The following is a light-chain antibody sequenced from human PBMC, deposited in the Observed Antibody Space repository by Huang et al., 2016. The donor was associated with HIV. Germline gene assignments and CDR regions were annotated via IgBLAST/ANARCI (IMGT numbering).Light chain of an antibody. CDR3: QHYSNWPPGST. CDR1: QNVSSH. CDR2: AAT. J-gene: IGKJ1*01. V-gene: IGKV3-15*01. Sequence: EIVMTQSPATLSVSPGDRATLSCRASQNVSSHLGWYQQKPGQAHRLVIYAATTRATGFPARFSGSGSGTEFTLTISGLQSEDFAVYYCQHYSNWPPGSTFGQGTRVEMK.